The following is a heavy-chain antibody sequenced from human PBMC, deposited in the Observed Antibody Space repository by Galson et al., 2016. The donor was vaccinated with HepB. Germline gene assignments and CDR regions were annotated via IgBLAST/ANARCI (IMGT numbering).Heavy chain of an antibody. Sequence: SLRLSCAASGFSFSSYAMHWVRQAPGKGLEYVSGISNNGDSTYYADSVKGRFTISRDNSKDTLYLQMSSLRAEDTAVYYCVKDFTSYYDSGSAHWFDPWGQGTLVSVSS. D-gene: IGHD3-10*01. CDR2: ISNNGDST. V-gene: IGHV3-64D*06. CDR1: GFSFSSYA. J-gene: IGHJ5*02. CDR3: VKDFTSYYDSGSAHWFDP.